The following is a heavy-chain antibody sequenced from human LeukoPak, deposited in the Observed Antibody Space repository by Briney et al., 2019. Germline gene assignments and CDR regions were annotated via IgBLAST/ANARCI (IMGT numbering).Heavy chain of an antibody. V-gene: IGHV1-2*06. Sequence: ASVKVSCKASGYTFTGYYMHWVRQAPGQGLEWMGRINPNSGGTNYAQKFQGRVTMTRDTSISTAYMELSRLRSDDTAVYYCARVLTMKVLWSSNLFDPWAQGTLVTVFS. CDR3: ARVLTMKVLWSSNLFDP. J-gene: IGHJ5*02. CDR1: GYTFTGYY. D-gene: IGHD3-22*01. CDR2: INPNSGGT.